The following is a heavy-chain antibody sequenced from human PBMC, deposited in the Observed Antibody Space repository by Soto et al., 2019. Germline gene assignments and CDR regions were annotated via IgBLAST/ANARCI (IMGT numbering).Heavy chain of an antibody. CDR2: IYYSGST. Sequence: PSETLSLTCTVSGGSISSSSYYWGWIRQPPGKGLEWIGSIYYSGSTYYNPSLKSRITISVDTSKNQFSLNLSSVTAADMAVYHCARDPGSYATSNFGFDYWGQGTLVTVSS. V-gene: IGHV4-39*02. D-gene: IGHD3-22*01. J-gene: IGHJ4*02. CDR1: GGSISSSSYY. CDR3: ARDPGSYATSNFGFDY.